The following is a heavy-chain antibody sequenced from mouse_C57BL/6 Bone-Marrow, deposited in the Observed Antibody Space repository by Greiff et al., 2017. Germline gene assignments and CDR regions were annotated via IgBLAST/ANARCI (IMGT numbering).Heavy chain of an antibody. CDR3: ARGIYYGNYDYAMDD. CDR1: GYTFTSYW. J-gene: IGHJ4*01. V-gene: IGHV1-50*01. CDR2: LDPSDSYT. D-gene: IGHD2-1*01. Sequence: QVHVKQPGAELVKPGASVKLSCKASGYTFTSYWMQWVKQRPGQGLEWIGELDPSDSYTNYNQQFKGKATLTVDTSSSTAYMQLSSLTSEDSAVYYCARGIYYGNYDYAMDDWDQGTSVTVSS.